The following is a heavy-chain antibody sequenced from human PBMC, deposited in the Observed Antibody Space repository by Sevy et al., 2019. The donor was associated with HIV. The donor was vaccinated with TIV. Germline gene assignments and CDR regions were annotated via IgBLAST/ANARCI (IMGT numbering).Heavy chain of an antibody. D-gene: IGHD3-10*01. CDR2: IYYSGST. CDR1: GGSISSYY. V-gene: IGHV4-59*01. J-gene: IGHJ3*02. Sequence: SETLSLTCTVSGGSISSYYWSWIRQPPGKGLEWIGYIYYSGSTNYNPSLKSRVTISVDTSKNQFSLKLSSVTAADTAVYYCARGEGRFGELLYRKAFDIWGQGTMVTVSS. CDR3: ARGEGRFGELLYRKAFDI.